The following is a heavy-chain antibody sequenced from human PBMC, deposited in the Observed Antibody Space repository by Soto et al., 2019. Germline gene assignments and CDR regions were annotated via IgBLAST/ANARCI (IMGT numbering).Heavy chain of an antibody. V-gene: IGHV3-30-3*01. CDR2: ISYDGSXK. Sequence: GGSXRLSCAAYVFPFSRYXRHRVRPVPGKWLDWVAVISYDGSXKYYANSVKVRFTXSRDNSKNTLYLQMNSLRAEDTDVYYCSRDLQMATIPHFDYWGQGTLVTVSS. D-gene: IGHD5-12*01. CDR1: VFPFSRYX. J-gene: IGHJ4*02. CDR3: SRDLQMATIPHFDY.